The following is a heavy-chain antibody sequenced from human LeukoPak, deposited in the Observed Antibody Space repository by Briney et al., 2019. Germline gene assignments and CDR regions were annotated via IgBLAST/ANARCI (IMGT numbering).Heavy chain of an antibody. CDR3: AKGLDTAMANDFDY. Sequence: GGSLRLSCAASGFTFSSYGMHWVRQAPGKGLEWVAFIRYDGSNKYYADSVKGRFTISRDNSKNTLCLQMNSLRAEDTAVYYCAKGLDTAMANDFDYWGQGTLVTVSS. CDR1: GFTFSSYG. CDR2: IRYDGSNK. V-gene: IGHV3-30*02. D-gene: IGHD5-18*01. J-gene: IGHJ4*02.